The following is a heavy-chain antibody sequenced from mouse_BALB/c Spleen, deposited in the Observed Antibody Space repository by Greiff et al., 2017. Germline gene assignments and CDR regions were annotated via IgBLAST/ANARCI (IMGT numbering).Heavy chain of an antibody. D-gene: IGHD2-4*01. CDR1: GYTFSSYW. V-gene: IGHV1-9*01. CDR3: ARFSMITNAMDY. Sequence: QVQLKQSGAELMKPGASVKISCKATGYTFSSYWIEWVKQRPGHGLEWIGEILPGSGSTNYNEKFKGKATFTADTSSNTAYMQLSSLTSEDSAVYYCARFSMITNAMDYWGQGTSVTVSS. CDR2: ILPGSGST. J-gene: IGHJ4*01.